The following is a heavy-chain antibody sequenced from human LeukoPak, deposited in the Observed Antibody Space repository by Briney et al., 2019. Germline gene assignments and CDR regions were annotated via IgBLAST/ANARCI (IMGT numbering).Heavy chain of an antibody. V-gene: IGHV5-51*01. CDR1: GYSFTSYW. CDR3: ARTYYYGSGSYYNVAY. D-gene: IGHD3-10*01. CDR2: IYPGDSDT. J-gene: IGHJ4*02. Sequence: GESLKISCKGSGYSFTSYWIAWVRQMPGKGLEWMGIIYPGDSDTRYSPSFQGQVTILADKSITTAYLQWSSLKASDTAMYYCARTYYYGSGSYYNVAYWGQGTLVTVSS.